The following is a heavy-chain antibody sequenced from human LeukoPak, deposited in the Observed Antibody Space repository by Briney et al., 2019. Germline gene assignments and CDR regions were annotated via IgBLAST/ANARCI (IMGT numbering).Heavy chain of an antibody. D-gene: IGHD3-10*01. V-gene: IGHV4-4*07. CDR2: IYISGST. CDR3: ARWGLLWFGETAGDY. Sequence: SETLSLTCTVSGGSISSYYWSWIRQPAGKGLEWIGRIYISGSTNYNPSLKSRVTMSVDTSKNQFSLKLSSETAADTAVYYCARWGLLWFGETAGDYWGQGTLVTVSS. CDR1: GGSISSYY. J-gene: IGHJ4*02.